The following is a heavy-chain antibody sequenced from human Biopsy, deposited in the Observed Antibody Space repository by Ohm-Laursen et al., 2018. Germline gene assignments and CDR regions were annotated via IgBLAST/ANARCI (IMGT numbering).Heavy chain of an antibody. CDR1: GGDINNYY. CDR3: ASVVLGPTNDAFDL. Sequence: SETLSLTCNVSGGDINNYYWSWIRQPAGKGLEWTGPIYPGGSTNYNPSLKSRVTMSVDTSKKQLSLRLRSVTAVDTAMYYCASVVLGPTNDAFDLWGQGTMVVVSS. CDR2: IYPGGST. J-gene: IGHJ3*01. D-gene: IGHD3-22*01. V-gene: IGHV4-4*07.